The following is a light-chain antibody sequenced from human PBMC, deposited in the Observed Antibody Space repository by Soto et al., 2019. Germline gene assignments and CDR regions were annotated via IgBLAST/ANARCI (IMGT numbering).Light chain of an antibody. J-gene: IGLJ1*01. Sequence: QSALTQPPSASGSPGQSVAISCTGNSSDVGATDYVSWYQQHSGKAPKLLLYEVNKRPSGVPDRFSGSKSGNTASLTVSALQADDEADYYCISHAGASNVLGTGTKLTVL. CDR3: ISHAGASNV. V-gene: IGLV2-8*01. CDR2: EVN. CDR1: SSDVGATDY.